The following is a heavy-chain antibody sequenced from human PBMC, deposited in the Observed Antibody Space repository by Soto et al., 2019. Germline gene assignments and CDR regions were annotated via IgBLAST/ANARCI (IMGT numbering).Heavy chain of an antibody. J-gene: IGHJ6*02. CDR2: ISYDGSNK. Sequence: QVQLVESGGGVVQPGRSLRLSCAASGFTFSSYAMHWVRQAPGKGLEWVAVISYDGSNKYYADSVKGRFTISRDNSKNTLYLQRNGLRAEDTAVYYCARDIPYYDFWRGRSFMDVWGQGTTVTVSS. CDR3: ARDIPYYDFWRGRSFMDV. D-gene: IGHD3-3*01. CDR1: GFTFSSYA. V-gene: IGHV3-30-3*01.